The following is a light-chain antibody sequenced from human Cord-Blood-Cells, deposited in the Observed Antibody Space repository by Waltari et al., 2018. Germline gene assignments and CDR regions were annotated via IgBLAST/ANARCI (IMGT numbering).Light chain of an antibody. J-gene: IGKJ4*01. CDR1: QSVSSSY. CDR3: QQYGSSPPRT. V-gene: IGKV3-20*01. CDR2: GAS. Sequence: IVLPQSPGPLSLSLGDRGSLSCRVSQSVSSSYLAWYQQKPGQAPRLLIYGASSRATDTPYRFSGRGSGTDFALTISRLEPEGFAVYYCQQYGSSPPRTFGGGTKVEIK.